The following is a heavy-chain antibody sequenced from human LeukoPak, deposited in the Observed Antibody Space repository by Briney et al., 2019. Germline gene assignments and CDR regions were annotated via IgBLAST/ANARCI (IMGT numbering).Heavy chain of an antibody. Sequence: GESLKISCKGSGYSFTSYWIGWVRQMPGKGLEWMGIIYPGDSDTRYSPSFQGQVTISADKSISTAYLQWSSLKASDTAMYYCARRLTYYDISTGPKYNWFDPWGQGTLVTVSS. D-gene: IGHD3-9*01. J-gene: IGHJ5*02. CDR1: GYSFTSYW. CDR2: IYPGDSDT. CDR3: ARRLTYYDISTGPKYNWFDP. V-gene: IGHV5-51*01.